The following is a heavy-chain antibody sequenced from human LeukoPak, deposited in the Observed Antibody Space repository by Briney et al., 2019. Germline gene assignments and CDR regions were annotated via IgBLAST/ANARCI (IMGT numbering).Heavy chain of an antibody. CDR3: ARAFIGYCSSTSCYTAKAWFDP. CDR2: INPNSGGT. Sequence: ASVKVSCKASGYTFTGYYMHWVRQAPGQGLEWMGWINPNSGGTNYAQKFQGRVTMTRDTSISAAYMELSRLRSDDTAVYYCARAFIGYCSSTSCYTAKAWFDPWGQGTLVTVSS. D-gene: IGHD2-2*02. J-gene: IGHJ5*02. CDR1: GYTFTGYY. V-gene: IGHV1-2*02.